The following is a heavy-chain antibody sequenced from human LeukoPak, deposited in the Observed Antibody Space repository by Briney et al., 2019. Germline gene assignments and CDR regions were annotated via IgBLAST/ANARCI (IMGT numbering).Heavy chain of an antibody. CDR1: GYTFTSYY. Sequence: GASVKVSCKASGYTFTSYYMHWVRQAPGQGLEWMGIINPSGGSTSYAQKFQGRVTMTRDMSTSTVYMELSSLRSEDTAVYYCARVPGVRGVTDNWFDPWGQGTLVTVSS. D-gene: IGHD3-10*01. J-gene: IGHJ5*02. V-gene: IGHV1-46*01. CDR3: ARVPGVRGVTDNWFDP. CDR2: INPSGGST.